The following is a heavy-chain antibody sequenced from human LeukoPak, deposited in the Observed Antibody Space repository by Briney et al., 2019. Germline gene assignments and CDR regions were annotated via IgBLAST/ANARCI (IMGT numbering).Heavy chain of an antibody. V-gene: IGHV3-11*04. J-gene: IGHJ4*02. CDR3: ARDSIEGPDDYVRGGGDY. D-gene: IGHD3-16*01. Sequence: KTGGSLRLSCAASGFTFSDYYMSWIRQAPGKGLEWVSYISSSGSTIYYADSVKGRFTISRDNAKNSLYLQMNSLRAEDTAVYYCARDSIEGPDDYVRGGGDYWGQGTLVTVSS. CDR2: ISSSGSTI. CDR1: GFTFSDYY.